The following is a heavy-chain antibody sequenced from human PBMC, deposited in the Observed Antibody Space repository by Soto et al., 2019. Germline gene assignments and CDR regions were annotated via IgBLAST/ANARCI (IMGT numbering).Heavy chain of an antibody. J-gene: IGHJ4*02. V-gene: IGHV4-39*01. CDR2: TYYSGSA. Sequence: ETLSLTCSVSGGSITNSSYYWGWIRQPPGKGLEWIGNTYYSGSAYYTPSLKSRVTISVDTSKNQFSLRLTSVTAAGTAVYYCARLARHDYYGTSGYFDYWGQGTLVTVSS. CDR1: GGSITNSSYY. D-gene: IGHD3-22*01. CDR3: ARLARHDYYGTSGYFDY.